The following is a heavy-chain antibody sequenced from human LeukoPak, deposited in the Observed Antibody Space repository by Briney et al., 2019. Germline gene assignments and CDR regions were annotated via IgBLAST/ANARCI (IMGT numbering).Heavy chain of an antibody. CDR1: GFTVSSNP. J-gene: IGHJ4*02. V-gene: IGHV3-53*01. CDR2: IYSDNT. Sequence: TGGSLRLSCTVSGFTVSSNPMSWVRKAPGKGLEWVSFIYSDNTHYSYSVKGRFTISRDNSKNTLYLQMNSLRAEDTAVYYCARRAGAYSHPYDYWGQGTLVTVSS. D-gene: IGHD4/OR15-4a*01. CDR3: ARRAGAYSHPYDY.